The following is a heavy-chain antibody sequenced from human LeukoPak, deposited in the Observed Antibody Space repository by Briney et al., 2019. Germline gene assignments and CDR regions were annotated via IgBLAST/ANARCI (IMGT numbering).Heavy chain of an antibody. Sequence: GGSLRLSCAASGFTFSDYAMHWVRQAPGKGLEWVAVISYDGSNKYYTDSVKGRFTISRDNSKNTLYLQMNSLRAEDTAVYYCARNQRGGDNDYSGQGTLVTVSS. CDR2: ISYDGSNK. J-gene: IGHJ4*02. V-gene: IGHV3-30*04. D-gene: IGHD2-21*02. CDR3: ARNQRGGDNDY. CDR1: GFTFSDYA.